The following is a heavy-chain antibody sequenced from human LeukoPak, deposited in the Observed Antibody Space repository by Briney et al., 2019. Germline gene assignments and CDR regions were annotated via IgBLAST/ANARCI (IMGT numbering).Heavy chain of an antibody. CDR2: INSDGSST. CDR1: GFTFSSYW. D-gene: IGHD5-18*01. V-gene: IGHV3-74*01. CDR3: ARGEVGTANWFDP. Sequence: GGSLRLSCAASGFTFSSYWMHWVRQAPGKGLVWVSRINSDGSSTSYADSVKGRFTISRDNAKNTLYLQMNSLRAEDTAVYYCARGEVGTANWFDPWGQGTLVTVSS. J-gene: IGHJ5*02.